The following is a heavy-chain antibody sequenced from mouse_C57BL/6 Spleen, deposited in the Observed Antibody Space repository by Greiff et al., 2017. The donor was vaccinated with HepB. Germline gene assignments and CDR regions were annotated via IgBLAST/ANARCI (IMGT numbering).Heavy chain of an antibody. CDR1: GYTFTDYY. Sequence: VQLQQSGPELVKPGASVKISCKASGYTFTDYYMNWVKQSHGKSLEWIGDINPNNGGTSYNQKFKGKATLTVDKSSSTAYMELRSLTSEDSAVYYCARNDGYLEFAYWGQGTLVTVSA. D-gene: IGHD2-3*01. CDR2: INPNNGGT. CDR3: ARNDGYLEFAY. J-gene: IGHJ3*01. V-gene: IGHV1-26*01.